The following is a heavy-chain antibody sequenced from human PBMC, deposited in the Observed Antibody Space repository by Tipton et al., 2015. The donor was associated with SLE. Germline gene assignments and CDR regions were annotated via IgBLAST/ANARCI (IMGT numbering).Heavy chain of an antibody. CDR1: GFTFSSYS. CDR2: ISSSSSTI. V-gene: IGHV3-48*01. Sequence: SLRLSCAASGFTFSSYSMNWVRQAPGKGLEWVSYISSSSSTIYYADSVKGRFTISRDNAKNSLYLQMNSLRAEDTAVYYCARESPYYYDSSGYHDYWGQGTLVTVSS. CDR3: ARESPYYYDSSGYHDY. J-gene: IGHJ4*02. D-gene: IGHD3-22*01.